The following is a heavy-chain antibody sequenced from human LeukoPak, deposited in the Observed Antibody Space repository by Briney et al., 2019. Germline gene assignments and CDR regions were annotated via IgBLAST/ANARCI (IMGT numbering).Heavy chain of an antibody. V-gene: IGHV3-23*01. Sequence: GGSLRLSCAASGFTFSSYAMSWVRQAPGKGLEWVSAISGSGGSTYYADSVKGRFTISRDNSKNTLYLQMNSLRAEDTAVYYCAKQNGIVVVPAAGGGAFDIWGHGTMVTVSS. CDR3: AKQNGIVVVPAAGGGAFDI. J-gene: IGHJ3*02. CDR1: GFTFSSYA. CDR2: ISGSGGST. D-gene: IGHD2-2*01.